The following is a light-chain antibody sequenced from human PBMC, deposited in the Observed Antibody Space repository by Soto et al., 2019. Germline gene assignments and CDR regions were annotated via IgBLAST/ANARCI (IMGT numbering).Light chain of an antibody. Sequence: EIPMTQSPSSLSASVGDSVSIXCRTSQITASYGNWYQQRTGKARKHLMPGAVILQSGVPSRFSGSGSGTDFTPPISSLQPEDFATYYGQRDYNNIRTFGQGTKVDIK. CDR3: QRDYNNIRT. CDR2: GAV. V-gene: IGKV1-39*01. CDR1: QITASY. J-gene: IGKJ1*01.